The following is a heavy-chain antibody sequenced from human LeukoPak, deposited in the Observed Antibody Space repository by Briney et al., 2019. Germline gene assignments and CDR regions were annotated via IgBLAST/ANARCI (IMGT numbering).Heavy chain of an antibody. D-gene: IGHD3-22*01. J-gene: IGHJ4*02. CDR1: GYTFTSYY. V-gene: IGHV1-2*02. CDR3: ASSSYYFHSSAYLDY. CDR2: IIPNSGDT. Sequence: ASVKVSCKASGYTFTSYYMHWVRQAPGQGLEWMGWIIPNSGDTNYAQKFRGRVTMTRDTSISTAYMDLSRLRSDDTAVYYCASSSYYFHSSAYLDYWGQGTPVTVSS.